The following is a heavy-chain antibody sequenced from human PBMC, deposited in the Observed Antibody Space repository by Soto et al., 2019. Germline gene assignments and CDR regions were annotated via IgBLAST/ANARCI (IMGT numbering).Heavy chain of an antibody. J-gene: IGHJ4*02. Sequence: QVQLQESGPGLVKPSETLSLTCTVSGGSISSYYWSWIRQPPGKGLEWIGYIYYSVSTNYNPSLTSRVTISVDTSKNQCSLKLSSVPAADTAVYYCARVWGGYSSGSGPLWGQGTMVTVSS. CDR2: IYYSVST. CDR3: ARVWGGYSSGSGPL. D-gene: IGHD6-19*01. CDR1: GGSISSYY. V-gene: IGHV4-59*01.